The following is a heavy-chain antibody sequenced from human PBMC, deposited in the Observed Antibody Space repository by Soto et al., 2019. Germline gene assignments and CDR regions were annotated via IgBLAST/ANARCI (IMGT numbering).Heavy chain of an antibody. CDR2: TYYRSKWYN. CDR1: GDSVSSNSAA. CDR3: ARDLPPYYYGSGSPFDY. V-gene: IGHV6-1*01. Sequence: SQTLSLTCAISGDSVSSNSAAWNWIRQSPSRGLEWLGRTYYRSKWYNDYAVSVKSRITINPDTSKNQFSLQLNSVTPEDTAVYYCARDLPPYYYGSGSPFDYWGQGTLVTVSS. D-gene: IGHD3-10*01. J-gene: IGHJ4*02.